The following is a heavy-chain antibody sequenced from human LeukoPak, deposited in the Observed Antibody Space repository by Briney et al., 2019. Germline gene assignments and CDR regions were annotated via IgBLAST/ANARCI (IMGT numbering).Heavy chain of an antibody. D-gene: IGHD1-26*01. CDR1: GGTFSSYA. CDR2: IIPILGIA. CDR3: ARDSGIVGA. J-gene: IGHJ4*02. Sequence: VASVKVSCKASGGTFSSYAISWVRQAPGQGLEWMGRIIPILGIANYAQKFQGRVTITADKSTSTAYMELSSLRSDDTAVYYCARDSGIVGAWGQGTLVTVSS. V-gene: IGHV1-69*04.